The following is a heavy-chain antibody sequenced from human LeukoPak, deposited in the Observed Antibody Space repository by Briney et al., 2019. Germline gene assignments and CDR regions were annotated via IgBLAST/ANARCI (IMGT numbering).Heavy chain of an antibody. D-gene: IGHD5-24*01. J-gene: IGHJ4*02. CDR1: GYTFTSYG. CDR3: ARAPKMAPDY. V-gene: IGHV1-18*01. CDR2: ISAYNGNT. Sequence: ASVKVSCKASGYTFTSYGISWVRQAPGQGLEWMGWISAYNGNTNYAQKLQGRVTITRNTSISTAYMELSSLRSEDTAVYYCARAPKMAPDYWGQGTLVTVSS.